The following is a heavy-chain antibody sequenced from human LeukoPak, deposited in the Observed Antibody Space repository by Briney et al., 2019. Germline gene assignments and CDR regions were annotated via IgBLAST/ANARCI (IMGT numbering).Heavy chain of an antibody. Sequence: PSETLSLTCAVSGGSISSGGYYWSWIRQPPGKGLEWIGYIYYSGSTNYNPSLKSRVTISVDTSKNQFSLKLSSVTAADTAVYYCARDFSGSGHFDYWGQGTLVTVSS. J-gene: IGHJ4*02. CDR2: IYYSGST. CDR3: ARDFSGSGHFDY. V-gene: IGHV4-61*08. D-gene: IGHD2-15*01. CDR1: GGSISSGGYY.